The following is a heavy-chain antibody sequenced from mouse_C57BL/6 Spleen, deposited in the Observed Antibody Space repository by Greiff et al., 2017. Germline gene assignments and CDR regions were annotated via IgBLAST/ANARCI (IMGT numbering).Heavy chain of an antibody. CDR3: ARGYYGSSYFDY. D-gene: IGHD1-1*01. V-gene: IGHV1-82*01. CDR2: IYPGDGDT. J-gene: IGHJ2*01. Sequence: VQLQQSGAELVKPGASVKISCKASGYAFSSSWMNWVKQRPGKGLEWIGRIYPGDGDTNYNGKFKGKATLTADKSSSTAYMQLSSLTSADSAVYFCARGYYGSSYFDYWGQGTTLTVSS. CDR1: GYAFSSSW.